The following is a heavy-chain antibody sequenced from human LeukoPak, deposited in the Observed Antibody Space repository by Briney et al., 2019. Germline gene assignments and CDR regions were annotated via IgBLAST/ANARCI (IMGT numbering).Heavy chain of an antibody. CDR1: GFTFSSYG. J-gene: IGHJ4*02. V-gene: IGHV3-30*02. D-gene: IGHD1-26*01. CDR3: ARGSGSHYIY. Sequence: GGSLRLSCAASGFTFSSYGMHWVRQAPGKGLEWVAYDGSNKYYADSVKGRFTISRDNSKNTLYLQMNSLRAEDTAVYYCARGSGSHYIYWGQGTLVTVSS. CDR2: YDGSNK.